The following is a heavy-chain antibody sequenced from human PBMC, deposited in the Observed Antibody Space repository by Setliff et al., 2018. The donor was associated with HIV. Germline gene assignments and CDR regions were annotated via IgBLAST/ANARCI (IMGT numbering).Heavy chain of an antibody. J-gene: IGHJ4*02. V-gene: IGHV3-30*14. Sequence: GGSLRLSCAGSGFTFNTCAMNWVRQAPGKGLEWVAVISYDGNIKYYADSVKGRFTISRDNSKNTLYLQMNSLRAEDTAVYYCARDLSPPKYWGQGSLVTVSS. CDR2: ISYDGNIK. CDR1: GFTFNTCA. CDR3: ARDLSPPKY.